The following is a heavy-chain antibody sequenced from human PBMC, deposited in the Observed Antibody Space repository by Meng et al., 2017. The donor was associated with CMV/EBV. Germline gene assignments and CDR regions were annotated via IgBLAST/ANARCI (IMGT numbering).Heavy chain of an antibody. D-gene: IGHD4-17*01. Sequence: GESLKISCAASGFVFSRYGMHWVRQAPGKGLEWVSSISSSSSYIYYADSVKGRFTISRDNAKNSLYLQMNSLKAEDTAVYYCARVSRGGDYKCLGYWGQGTLVTVSS. CDR2: ISSSSSYI. J-gene: IGHJ4*02. V-gene: IGHV3-21*01. CDR1: GFVFSRYG. CDR3: ARVSRGGDYKCLGY.